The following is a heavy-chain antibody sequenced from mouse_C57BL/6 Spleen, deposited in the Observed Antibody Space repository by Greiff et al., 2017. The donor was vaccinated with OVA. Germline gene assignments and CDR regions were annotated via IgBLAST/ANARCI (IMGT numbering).Heavy chain of an antibody. D-gene: IGHD2-3*01. CDR1: GYTFTSYW. J-gene: IGHJ2*01. V-gene: IGHV1-69*01. CDR2: IDPSDSYT. Sequence: QVQLQQPGAELVMPGASVKLSCKASGYTFTSYWMHWVKQRPGQGLEWIGAIDPSDSYTNYNQKFKGKSTLTVDKSSSTAYMQLSSLTSEDSAVYYCARFGGLLLHFDYWGQGTTLTVSS. CDR3: ARFGGLLLHFDY.